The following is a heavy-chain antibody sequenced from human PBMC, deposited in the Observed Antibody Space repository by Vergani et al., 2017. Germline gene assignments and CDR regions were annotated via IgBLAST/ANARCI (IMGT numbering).Heavy chain of an antibody. Sequence: QVQLVESGGGVVQPGRSLRLSCAASGFTFSTYGMHWVRQAPGKGLEWVAVIWYDGSKKYYGDSVKGRFTISRDNSKNTLYLQMNSLSAEDTAVYYCARDGDFWSAYFSSTNWFYPWGQGTLVTVSS. D-gene: IGHD3-3*01. V-gene: IGHV3-33*01. CDR1: GFTFSTYG. J-gene: IGHJ5*02. CDR3: ARDGDFWSAYFSSTNWFYP. CDR2: IWYDGSKK.